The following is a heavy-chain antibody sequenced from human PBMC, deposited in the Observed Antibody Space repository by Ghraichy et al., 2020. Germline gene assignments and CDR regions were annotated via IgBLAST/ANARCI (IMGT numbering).Heavy chain of an antibody. CDR2: ISSGSSTI. Sequence: LSLTCAASGFTFSSYSMNWVRQAPGKGLEWVSYISSGSSTIYYADSVKGRFTISRDNGKNSLYLQMNSLRVEDTAVYYCARYRGCFDPWGQGTLVTVSA. J-gene: IGHJ5*02. CDR1: GFTFSSYS. D-gene: IGHD3-16*02. CDR3: ARYRGCFDP. V-gene: IGHV3-48*01.